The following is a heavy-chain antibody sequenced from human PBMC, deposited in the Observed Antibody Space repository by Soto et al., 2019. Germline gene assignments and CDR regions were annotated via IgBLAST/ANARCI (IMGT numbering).Heavy chain of an antibody. Sequence: SETLSLTCTVSGGSISSYYWSWIRQPPGKGLEWIGYIYYSGSTNYNPSLKSRVTISVDTSKNQFPLKLSSVTAADTAVYYCASVTRTCISTSCYRYYYGMDVWGQGTTVTVSS. V-gene: IGHV4-59*08. CDR2: IYYSGST. CDR3: ASVTRTCISTSCYRYYYGMDV. D-gene: IGHD2-2*02. J-gene: IGHJ6*02. CDR1: GGSISSYY.